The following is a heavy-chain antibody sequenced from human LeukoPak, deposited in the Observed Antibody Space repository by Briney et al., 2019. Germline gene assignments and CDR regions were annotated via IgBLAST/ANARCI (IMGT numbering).Heavy chain of an antibody. V-gene: IGHV3-13*05. CDR2: IGTAGDP. Sequence: PGGSLRLSCAASGFTFSSYDIHGLRKATGKGLEWVSAIGTAGDPYYPGSVKGRFTISRENAKNSLYLQMNSLRAGDTAVYYCARGGVTYDAFDHWGQGTMVTVSS. J-gene: IGHJ3*01. CDR3: ARGGVTYDAFDH. D-gene: IGHD3-3*01. CDR1: GFTFSSYD.